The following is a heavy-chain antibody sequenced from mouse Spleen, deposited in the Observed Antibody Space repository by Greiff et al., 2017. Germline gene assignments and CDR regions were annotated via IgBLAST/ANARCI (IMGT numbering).Heavy chain of an antibody. CDR3: ARQDYDGSPPFAY. CDR2: ISSGGGNT. V-gene: IGHV5-9*04. Sequence: EVQGVESGGGLVKPGGSLKLSCAASGFTFSSYTMSWVRQTPAKRLEWVATISSGGGNTYYPDSVKGRFTISRDNARNTLYLQMSSLRSEDTAMYYCARQDYDGSPPFAYWGQGTLVTVSA. D-gene: IGHD1-1*01. J-gene: IGHJ3*01. CDR1: GFTFSSYT.